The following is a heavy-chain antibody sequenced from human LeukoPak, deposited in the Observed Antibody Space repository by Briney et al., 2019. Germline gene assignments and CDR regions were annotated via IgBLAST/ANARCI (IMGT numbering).Heavy chain of an antibody. Sequence: SETLSLTCTVSGGSIGSYYWNWIRQPPGKGLEWIGYIYYSESTNYNPSLKSRATISVDTSKNQFSLKVSSVTAADTAVYYCARSKDGFDADYWGQGILVTVSS. V-gene: IGHV4-59*01. D-gene: IGHD5-24*01. CDR3: ARSKDGFDADY. CDR1: GGSIGSYY. CDR2: IYYSEST. J-gene: IGHJ4*02.